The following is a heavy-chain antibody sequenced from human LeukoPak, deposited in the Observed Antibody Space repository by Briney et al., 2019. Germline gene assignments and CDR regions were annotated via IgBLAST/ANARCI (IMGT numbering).Heavy chain of an antibody. CDR3: ARGSTWIQLWFSDY. CDR1: GYTFTSYG. CDR2: ISAYNGNT. J-gene: IGHJ4*02. V-gene: IGHV1-18*01. D-gene: IGHD5-18*01. Sequence: ASVKVSCKASGYTFTSYGISWVRQAPGQGLEWMGWISAYNGNTNYEQKLQGRVTMTTDTSTSTAYMELRSLRSDDTAVYYCARGSTWIQLWFSDYWGQGTLVTVSS.